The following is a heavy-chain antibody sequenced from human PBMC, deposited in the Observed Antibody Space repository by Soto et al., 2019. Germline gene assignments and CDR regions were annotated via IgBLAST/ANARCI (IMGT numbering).Heavy chain of an antibody. V-gene: IGHV1-69*13. J-gene: IGHJ6*02. CDR2: IIPIFGTA. CDR3: ARDVIKYGRGSYYYYGMDG. CDR1: GGTFSSYA. Sequence: ASVKVSCKASGGTFSSYAISWVRQAPGQGLEWMGGIIPIFGTANYAQKFQGRVTITADESTSTAYMELSSLRSEDTAVYYCARDVIKYGRGSYYYYGMDGSGQGSTV. D-gene: IGHD1-26*01.